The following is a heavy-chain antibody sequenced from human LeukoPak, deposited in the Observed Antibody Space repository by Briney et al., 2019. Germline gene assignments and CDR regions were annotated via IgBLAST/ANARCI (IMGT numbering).Heavy chain of an antibody. CDR1: GGSFSGYY. CDR2: INHSGST. CDR3: ARMKRLRLIPWFDP. D-gene: IGHD5-12*01. V-gene: IGHV4-34*01. Sequence: ASETLSLTCAVYGGSFSGYYWSWIRQPPGKGLEWIGEINHSGSTNYNPSLKSRVTISVDTSKNQFSLKLSSVTAADTAVYYCARMKRLRLIPWFDPWGQGTLVTVSS. J-gene: IGHJ5*02.